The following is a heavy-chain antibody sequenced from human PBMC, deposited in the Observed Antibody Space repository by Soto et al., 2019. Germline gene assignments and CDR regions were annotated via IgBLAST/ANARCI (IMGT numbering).Heavy chain of an antibody. CDR1: GGSFSGYY. CDR2: INHSGST. CDR3: AKNYGNAFDI. Sequence: SETLSLTCAVYGGSFSGYYWTWIRQPPGTGLEWIGEINHSGSTNYNPSLKSRVTISVDTSKNQFSLKLSSVTAADTAVYYCAKNYGNAFDIWGQGTMVTVSS. V-gene: IGHV4-34*01. D-gene: IGHD3-10*01. J-gene: IGHJ3*02.